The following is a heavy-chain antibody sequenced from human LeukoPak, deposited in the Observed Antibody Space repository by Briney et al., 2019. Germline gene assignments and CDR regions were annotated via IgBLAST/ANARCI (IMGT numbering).Heavy chain of an antibody. V-gene: IGHV1-8*03. CDR3: ARPTLYDYGDYPPYY. CDR1: GYTFTSYD. D-gene: IGHD4-17*01. J-gene: IGHJ4*02. CDR2: MNPNSGNT. Sequence: ASVKVSCKASGYTFTSYDINWVRQATGQGLEWMGWMNPNSGNTGYAQKFQGRVTITRNTSISTAYMELSRLRSDDTAVYYCARPTLYDYGDYPPYYWGQGTLVTVSS.